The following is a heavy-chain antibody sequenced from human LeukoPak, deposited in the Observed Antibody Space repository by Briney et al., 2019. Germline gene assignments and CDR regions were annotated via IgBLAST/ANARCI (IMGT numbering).Heavy chain of an antibody. D-gene: IGHD2-2*01. J-gene: IGHJ5*02. CDR3: ARDLGPIVVVPAASPFDP. CDR1: GGSISSYY. V-gene: IGHV4-4*07. Sequence: PSETLSLTCTVSGGSISSYYWSWIRQPAGKGLEWIGRIYTSGSTNYNPSLKSRVTMSVDTSKNQFSLKLSSVTAADTAVYYCARDLGPIVVVPAASPFDPWGQGTLVTVSS. CDR2: IYTSGST.